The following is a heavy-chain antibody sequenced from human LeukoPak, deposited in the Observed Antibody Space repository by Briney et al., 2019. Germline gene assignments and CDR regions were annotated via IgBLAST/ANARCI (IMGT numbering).Heavy chain of an antibody. D-gene: IGHD3-10*01. V-gene: IGHV4-39*07. CDR3: ARLYYYGSGSRFDY. J-gene: IGHJ4*02. Sequence: SETLSLTCTVSGGSIFSSNSYWGWIRQPPGKGLEWIGSIYYSGNTYYNASLKSRATISVDTSKNQFSLKLSSVTAADTAVYYCARLYYYGSGSRFDYWGQGTLVTVSS. CDR2: IYYSGNT. CDR1: GGSIFSSNSY.